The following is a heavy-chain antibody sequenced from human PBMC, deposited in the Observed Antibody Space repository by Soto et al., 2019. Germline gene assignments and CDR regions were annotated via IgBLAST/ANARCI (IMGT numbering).Heavy chain of an antibody. CDR1: GYTFTSYA. Sequence: GASVKVSCKASGYTFTSYAMHWVRQAPGQRLEWMGWINAGNGNTKYSQKFQGRVTITRDTSASTAYMELSSLRSEDTAVYYCAERHDTFGAFDIWGQGTMVTVSS. V-gene: IGHV1-3*01. CDR2: INAGNGNT. CDR3: AERHDTFGAFDI. D-gene: IGHD3-10*01. J-gene: IGHJ3*02.